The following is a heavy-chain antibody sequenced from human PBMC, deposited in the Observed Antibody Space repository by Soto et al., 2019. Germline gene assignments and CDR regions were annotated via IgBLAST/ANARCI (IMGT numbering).Heavy chain of an antibody. V-gene: IGHV1-24*01. CDR1: GYTITELS. Sequence: ASAKVSCKVSGYTITELSMHWVRQAPGKGLEWMGGFDPEDGETIYAQKFQGRVTMTADTSTDTAYMELSSLRSEDTAVYYCATDGSCSGGSCHLLGFDPWGQGTLVTVSS. D-gene: IGHD2-15*01. CDR3: ATDGSCSGGSCHLLGFDP. J-gene: IGHJ5*02. CDR2: FDPEDGET.